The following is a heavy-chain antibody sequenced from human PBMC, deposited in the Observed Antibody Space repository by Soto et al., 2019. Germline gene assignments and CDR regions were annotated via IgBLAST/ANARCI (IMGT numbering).Heavy chain of an antibody. J-gene: IGHJ3*02. D-gene: IGHD6-13*01. Sequence: LRLSCAASGFTFSSYAMSWVHQAPGKGLEWVSAISGSGGSTYYADSVEGRFTISRDNSKNTLYLQMNSLRAEDTAVYYCAKEVRYSNDAFDIWGQGTMVTVSS. V-gene: IGHV3-23*01. CDR1: GFTFSSYA. CDR2: ISGSGGST. CDR3: AKEVRYSNDAFDI.